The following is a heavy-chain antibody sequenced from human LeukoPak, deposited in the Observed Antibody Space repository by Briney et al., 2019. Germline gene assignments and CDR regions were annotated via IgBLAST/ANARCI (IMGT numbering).Heavy chain of an antibody. D-gene: IGHD3-10*01. CDR2: IIPIFGTA. J-gene: IGHJ4*02. CDR3: ARYTHYYGSGSYYEGYFDY. V-gene: IGHV1-69*05. CDR1: GGTFSSYA. Sequence: SEKVSCKASGGTFSSYAISWVRQAPGQGLEWMGGIIPIFGTANYAQKFQGRVTITTDESTSTAYMELSSLRSEDTAVYYCARYTHYYGSGSYYEGYFDYWGQGTLVTVSS.